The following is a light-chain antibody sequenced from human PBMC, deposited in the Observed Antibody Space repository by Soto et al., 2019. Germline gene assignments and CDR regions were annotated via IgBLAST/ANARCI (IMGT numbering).Light chain of an antibody. J-gene: IGLJ3*02. CDR3: CSYAGRYNFWV. CDR1: NSDIGGYNY. Sequence: QSALTQPRSVSGSPGQSVTISCTGTNSDIGGYNYVSWYQQHPGKAPKVMIYDVNRRPSGVPDRFSGSKSGNTASLTISGLQAEDEADDYCCSYAGRYNFWVFGGGTKLTVL. V-gene: IGLV2-11*01. CDR2: DVN.